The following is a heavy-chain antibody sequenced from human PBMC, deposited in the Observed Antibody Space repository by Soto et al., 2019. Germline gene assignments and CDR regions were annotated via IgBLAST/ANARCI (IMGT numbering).Heavy chain of an antibody. CDR1: GGTFNSYL. Sequence: QVQLVQSGAEVKNPGSSVKVSCKTSGGTFNSYLIDWVRQAPGQGLEWMGGIIPAFGTAKYAQKIQGRVTITADKTTTTAYMDLRTLTSEDTAVYYCARGLDQPPVGLYFDTWGQGTLVTVSS. CDR2: IIPAFGTA. J-gene: IGHJ4*02. D-gene: IGHD2-2*01. V-gene: IGHV1-69*06. CDR3: ARGLDQPPVGLYFDT.